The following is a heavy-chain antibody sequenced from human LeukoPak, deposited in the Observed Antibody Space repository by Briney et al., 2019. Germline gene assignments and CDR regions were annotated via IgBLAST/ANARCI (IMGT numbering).Heavy chain of an antibody. D-gene: IGHD3-22*01. V-gene: IGHV4-34*01. Sequence: SETLSLTCTVSGGSISSYYWSWIRQPPGKGLEWIGEINHSGSTNYNPSLKSRVTISVDTSKNQFSLKLSSVTAADTAVYYCARPYLRTGSGYYHGFGYWGQGTLVTVSS. CDR2: INHSGST. CDR1: GGSISSYY. CDR3: ARPYLRTGSGYYHGFGY. J-gene: IGHJ4*02.